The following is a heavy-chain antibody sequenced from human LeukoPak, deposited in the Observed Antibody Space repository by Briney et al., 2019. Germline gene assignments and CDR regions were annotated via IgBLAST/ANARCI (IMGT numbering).Heavy chain of an antibody. V-gene: IGHV3-33*01. CDR1: GFTFSSYG. Sequence: PGRSLRLSCAASGFTFSSYGMHWVRQAPGKGLEWVAVIWYDGSNKYYADSVKGRFTISRDNSKNTLYLQMNSLRAEDTAVHYCARAGLVWFGELQIDPWGQGTLVTVSS. CDR3: ARAGLVWFGELQIDP. J-gene: IGHJ5*02. D-gene: IGHD3-10*01. CDR2: IWYDGSNK.